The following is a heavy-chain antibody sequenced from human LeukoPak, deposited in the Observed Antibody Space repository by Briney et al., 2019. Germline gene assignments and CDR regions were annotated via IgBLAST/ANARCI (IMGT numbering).Heavy chain of an antibody. J-gene: IGHJ4*02. CDR1: GYTFTSYG. CDR2: ISAYNGNT. D-gene: IGHD1-26*01. V-gene: IGHV1-18*01. CDR3: ARMATRKWELLYYFDY. Sequence: ASVKVSCKASGYTFTSYGISWVRQAPGQGLEWMGWISAYNGNTNYAQKLQGRVTMTTDTSTSTAYMELRSLRSDDTAVYYCARMATRKWELLYYFDYWGQGTLVTVSS.